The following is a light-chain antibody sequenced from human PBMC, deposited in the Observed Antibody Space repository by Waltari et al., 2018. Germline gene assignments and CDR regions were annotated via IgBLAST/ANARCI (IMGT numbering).Light chain of an antibody. Sequence: DIQMTQSPTSLSASVGDAVTITCRASQSIRTYVSWYQQKPGKAPRVLIYGASILETGVPSRFSGSGSGIDFTLTISGLQPEDVATYYCQQSYSSPPITFGQGTRLEIK. J-gene: IGKJ5*01. CDR2: GAS. V-gene: IGKV1-39*01. CDR1: QSIRTY. CDR3: QQSYSSPPIT.